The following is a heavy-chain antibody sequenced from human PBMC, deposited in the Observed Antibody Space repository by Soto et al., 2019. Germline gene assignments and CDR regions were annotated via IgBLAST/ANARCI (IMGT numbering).Heavy chain of an antibody. CDR2: IRRNANGGTT. CDR3: TRASRLDFDF. J-gene: IGHJ4*02. Sequence: TGGSLRLSCTTAGITFGDYALSWVRQAPGNELEWVGFIRRNANGGTTHYAPSLKGGLSMVIDDSRSIAYTHVNGLRTGDIVLYFCTRASRLDFDFCGQGSLVIDSS. D-gene: IGHD3-16*01. CDR1: GITFGDYA. V-gene: IGHV3-49*04.